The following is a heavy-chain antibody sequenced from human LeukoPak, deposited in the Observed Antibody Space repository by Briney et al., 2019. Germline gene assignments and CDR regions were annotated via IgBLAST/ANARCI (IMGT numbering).Heavy chain of an antibody. CDR1: GFTFSDYS. Sequence: PGGSLRLSCAASGFTFSDYSMNWVRQAPGKGLEWVSYIRSSSTIDYADSVEGRFSISRDNAKNSLYLQMNSLRAEDTAVYYCVRDKDWGFDFWGQGTLVTVSS. D-gene: IGHD7-27*01. CDR3: VRDKDWGFDF. CDR2: IRSSSTI. J-gene: IGHJ4*02. V-gene: IGHV3-48*01.